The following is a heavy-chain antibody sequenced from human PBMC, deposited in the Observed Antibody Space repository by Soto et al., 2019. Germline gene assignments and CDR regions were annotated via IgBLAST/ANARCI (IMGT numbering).Heavy chain of an antibody. CDR3: ARMYYYDSSGPNFDL. Sequence: SETLSLTCTVSGGSISSYYWSWIRQPPGKGLEWIGYIHSGGSTNYNPSLKSRVTISEDTSKNQLSLNLTSVTAADTAVYYCARMYYYDSSGPNFDLWGQGTLVTVSS. V-gene: IGHV4-59*01. CDR2: IHSGGST. D-gene: IGHD3-22*01. J-gene: IGHJ4*02. CDR1: GGSISSYY.